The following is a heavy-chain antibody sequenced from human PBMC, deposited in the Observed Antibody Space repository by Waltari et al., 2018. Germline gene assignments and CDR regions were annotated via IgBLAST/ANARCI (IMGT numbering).Heavy chain of an antibody. J-gene: IGHJ4*02. CDR1: GDSMSENYW. CDR3: ARDRGRGLYFDS. D-gene: IGHD2-15*01. Sequence: QLQLQQSGPGLVKPSESLSLTCGVSGDSMSENYWWSWVRQSPEKGLEWIGQIQRSGGTYYNPSLETLVSVSMDTSNNKFFLNLSSSIAAYTAVYYCARDRGRGLYFDSWGQGTLVTVSP. CDR2: IQRSGGT. V-gene: IGHV4-4*02.